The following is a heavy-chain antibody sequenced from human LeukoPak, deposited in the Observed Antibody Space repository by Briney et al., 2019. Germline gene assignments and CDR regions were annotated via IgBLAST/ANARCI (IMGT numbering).Heavy chain of an antibody. CDR1: GGSISSYY. CDR2: IYYSGST. D-gene: IGHD3-22*01. CDR3: ARPVYDSSGYYSNWFDP. J-gene: IGHJ5*02. Sequence: SETLPLTCTVSGGSISSYYWSCIRQPPGKGLEWIGYIYYSGSTNYNPSLKSRVTISVDTSKNQFSLKLSSVTAADTAVYYCARPVYDSSGYYSNWFDPWGQGTLVTVSS. V-gene: IGHV4-59*01.